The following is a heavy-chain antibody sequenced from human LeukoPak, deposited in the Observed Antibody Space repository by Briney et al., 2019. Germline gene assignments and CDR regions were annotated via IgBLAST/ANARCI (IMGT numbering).Heavy chain of an antibody. Sequence: GGSLRLSCAASGFKFSNHWMHWVRQSPGKGLVWVARINNDGSETSHAYSVEGRFTISRDNATNTLYLQMNSLRVEDTAMYFCARNNWGIDEWGQGTLVTVSS. CDR2: INNDGSET. V-gene: IGHV3-74*01. CDR1: GFKFSNHW. J-gene: IGHJ4*02. CDR3: ARNNWGIDE. D-gene: IGHD7-27*01.